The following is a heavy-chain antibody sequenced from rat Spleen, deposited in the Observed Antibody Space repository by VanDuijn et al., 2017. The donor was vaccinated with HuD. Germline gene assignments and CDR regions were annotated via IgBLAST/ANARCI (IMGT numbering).Heavy chain of an antibody. J-gene: IGHJ2*01. CDR2: ISPSGGTT. D-gene: IGHD4-2*01. CDR3: TRRGDPFYVDY. CDR1: GFTFSDYY. Sequence: EVQLVESDGGLVQPGRSLKLSCAASGFTFSDYYMAWVRQAPTKGLEWVASISPSGGTTYYRDSVKGRFTISRDNAKITLYLQMDSLRSEDTASYYCTRRGDPFYVDYWGQGVMVTVSS. V-gene: IGHV5-25*01.